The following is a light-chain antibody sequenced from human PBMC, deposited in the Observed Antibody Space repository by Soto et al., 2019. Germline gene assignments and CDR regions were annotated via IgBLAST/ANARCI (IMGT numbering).Light chain of an antibody. CDR2: DDD. J-gene: IGLJ2*01. CDR3: GTWQTSLRGHVV. Sequence: QSVLTQPPSVSAAPGQKVTISCSGSISNIRSNYVSWYQQLPGTAPKLLIYDDDKRPSGIPDRFSGSKSGTSATLAITGLQTGDEADYYCGTWQTSLRGHVVFGGGTNVTVL. CDR1: ISNIRSNY. V-gene: IGLV1-51*01.